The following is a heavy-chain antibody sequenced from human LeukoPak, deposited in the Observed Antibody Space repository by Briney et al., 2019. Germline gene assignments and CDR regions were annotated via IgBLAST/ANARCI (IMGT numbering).Heavy chain of an antibody. CDR3: ARGDGYTFDY. J-gene: IGHJ4*02. Sequence: SETLSLSCTVSGVAISSFYWSWIRQPPGEGLEWIAYVYYTGSSNSNPSLRSRVTISVDTSRNHFFLHLNSVTAADTAVYYCARGDGYTFDYGGQGTLVTVSS. CDR2: VYYTGSS. CDR1: GVAISSFY. D-gene: IGHD5-24*01. V-gene: IGHV4-59*01.